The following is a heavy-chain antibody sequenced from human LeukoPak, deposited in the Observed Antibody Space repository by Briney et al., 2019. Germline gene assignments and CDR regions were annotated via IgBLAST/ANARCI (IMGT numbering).Heavy chain of an antibody. D-gene: IGHD6-13*01. CDR3: ARLTGIAAAGIDY. Sequence: SETLSLTCTVSGGSISSSSYYWGWIRQPPGKGLEWIGSIYYSGSTYYNPSLKSRVTISVDTSKNQFSLKLSSVTAADTAVYYCARLTGIAAAGIDYWGQGTLVTVSS. CDR1: GGSISSSSYY. CDR2: IYYSGST. J-gene: IGHJ4*02. V-gene: IGHV4-39*07.